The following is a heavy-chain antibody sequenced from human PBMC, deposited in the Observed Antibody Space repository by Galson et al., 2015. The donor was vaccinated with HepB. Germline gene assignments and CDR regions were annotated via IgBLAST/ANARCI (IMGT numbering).Heavy chain of an antibody. CDR3: AREGYSGYGEKFDP. V-gene: IGHV6-1*01. Sequence: CAISGDSVSSNSAAWNWIRQSPSRGLEWLGRTYYRSKWYNDYAVSVKSRITINPDTSKNQFSLQLNSVTPEDTAVYYCAREGYSGYGEKFDPWGQGTLVTVSS. D-gene: IGHD5-12*01. CDR2: TYYRSKWYN. J-gene: IGHJ5*02. CDR1: GDSVSSNSAA.